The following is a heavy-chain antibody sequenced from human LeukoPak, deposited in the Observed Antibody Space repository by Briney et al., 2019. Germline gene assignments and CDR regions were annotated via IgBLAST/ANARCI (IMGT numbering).Heavy chain of an antibody. CDR3: AELGITMIGGV. CDR2: ISSSGSTI. CDR1: GFTFSTYW. Sequence: GGSLRLSCATSGFTFSTYWMSWVRQAPGKGLEWVSYISSSGSTIYYADSVKGRFTISRDNAKNSLYLQMNSLRAEDTAVYYCAELGITMIGGVWGKGTTVTISS. J-gene: IGHJ6*04. D-gene: IGHD3-10*02. V-gene: IGHV3-48*04.